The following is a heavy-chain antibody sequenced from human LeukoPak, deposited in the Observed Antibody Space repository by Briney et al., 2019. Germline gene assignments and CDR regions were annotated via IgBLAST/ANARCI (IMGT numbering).Heavy chain of an antibody. CDR3: ARSVGQLAPPDV. V-gene: IGHV4-59*01. Sequence: KSSETLSLTCTVSGGSISSYYWSWIRQPPGKGLEWIGYIYYSGSTNYNLSLKSRVTISVDTSKNQFSLKLSSVTAADTAVYYCARSVGQLAPPDVWGKGTTVTVSS. J-gene: IGHJ6*04. CDR2: IYYSGST. D-gene: IGHD6-6*01. CDR1: GGSISSYY.